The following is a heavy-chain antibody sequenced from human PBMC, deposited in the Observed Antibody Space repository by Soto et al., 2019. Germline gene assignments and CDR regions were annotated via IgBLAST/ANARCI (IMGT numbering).Heavy chain of an antibody. CDR3: ARSMRFLEWLLPSPYYYYGMDV. CDR2: IYYSGST. V-gene: IGHV4-30-4*01. J-gene: IGHJ6*02. Sequence: PSETLSLTCTVSGGSISSGDYYWSWVRQPPGKGLEWTGYIYYSGSTYYNTSLESRVTISVDTSKNQYSLKLSFVTAADTAVYYCARSMRFLEWLLPSPYYYYGMDVWGQGTTVTVSS. CDR1: GGSISSGDYY. D-gene: IGHD3-3*01.